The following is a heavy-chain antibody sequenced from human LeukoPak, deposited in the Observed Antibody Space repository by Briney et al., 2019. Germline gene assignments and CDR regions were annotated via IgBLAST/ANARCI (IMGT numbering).Heavy chain of an antibody. V-gene: IGHV3-33*01. J-gene: IGHJ3*02. CDR2: IWYDGSNK. CDR3: ARAEGYYDSSGNDAFDI. Sequence: GRSLRLSCAASGFTFSSYGMHWVRQAPGKGLEWVAVIWYDGSNKYYADSVKDRFTISRDNSKNTLYLQMNSLRAEDTAVYYCARAEGYYDSSGNDAFDIWGQGTMVTVSS. D-gene: IGHD3-22*01. CDR1: GFTFSSYG.